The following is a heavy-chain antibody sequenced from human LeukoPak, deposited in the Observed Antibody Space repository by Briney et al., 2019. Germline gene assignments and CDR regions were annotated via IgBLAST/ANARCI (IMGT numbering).Heavy chain of an antibody. J-gene: IGHJ4*02. CDR1: GFTVSSNY. CDR3: VRDPSGSGFAFDS. D-gene: IGHD1-1*01. V-gene: IGHV3-33*08. Sequence: GGSLRLPCAASGFTVSSNYMSWVRQAPGKGLEWVAFIWFDGSNKHYADSVKGRFTISRDNSEDTLYLQMNSLRAEDTAVYYCVRDPSGSGFAFDSWGQGALVTVSS. CDR2: IWFDGSNK.